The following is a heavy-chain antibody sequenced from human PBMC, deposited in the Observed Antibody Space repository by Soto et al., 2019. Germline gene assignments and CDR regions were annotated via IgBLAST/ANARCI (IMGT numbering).Heavy chain of an antibody. Sequence: QLQLQESGPGLVKPSETLSLTCSVSDDSINSDKYYWGWIRQPPGKGLKWIGSIYYRGNAYYNPSLQTRATISLDRSKIQFSLKLNSVTAEDSAVYFCARLEGLATISYSFDFWGPGALVTVSS. V-gene: IGHV4-39*01. CDR2: IYYRGNA. CDR1: DDSINSDKYY. J-gene: IGHJ4*02. D-gene: IGHD5-12*01. CDR3: ARLEGLATISYSFDF.